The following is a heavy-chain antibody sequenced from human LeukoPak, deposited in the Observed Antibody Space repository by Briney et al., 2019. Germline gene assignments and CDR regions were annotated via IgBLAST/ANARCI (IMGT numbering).Heavy chain of an antibody. CDR1: GGTFSGYA. D-gene: IGHD2-2*01. J-gene: IGHJ5*02. Sequence: SVKVSCKASGGTFSGYAISWVRQAPGQGLEWMGGIIPIFGTANYAQKFQGRVTITADESTSTAYMELSSLRSEDTAVYYCSSGIGYCSSTSCPWGQGTLVTVSS. CDR3: SSGIGYCSSTSCP. CDR2: IIPIFGTA. V-gene: IGHV1-69*13.